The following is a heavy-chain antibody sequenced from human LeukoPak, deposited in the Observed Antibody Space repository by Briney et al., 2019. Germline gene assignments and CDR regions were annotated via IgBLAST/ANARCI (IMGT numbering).Heavy chain of an antibody. CDR3: ARDSSRRFDY. CDR2: IRWNSGSI. V-gene: IGHV3-9*01. Sequence: GRSLRLSCAASGFTFDDYAIQRVRQAPGKGLEWVSGIRWNSGSIGYADSVKGRFTISRDNGKNSLYLQMNSLRAEDTAVYYCARDSSRRFDYWGQGTLVTVSS. J-gene: IGHJ4*02. D-gene: IGHD6-19*01. CDR1: GFTFDDYA.